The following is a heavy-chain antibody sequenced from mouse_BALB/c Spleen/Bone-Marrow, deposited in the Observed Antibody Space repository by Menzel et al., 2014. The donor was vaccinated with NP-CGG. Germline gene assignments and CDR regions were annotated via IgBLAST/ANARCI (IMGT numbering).Heavy chain of an antibody. Sequence: QVQLKDSGPGLVAPSQSLSITCTVSGFSLTSYGVHWVRQPPGKGLEWLGVIWAGGSTNYISALMSRLSITKDNSKGQVFLKMNRLQTDDTAMYYCFSNYRYADYAMDYWGLGASVTVSS. CDR3: FSNYRYADYAMDY. D-gene: IGHD2-14*01. CDR2: IWAGGST. CDR1: GFSLTSYG. J-gene: IGHJ4*01. V-gene: IGHV2-9*02.